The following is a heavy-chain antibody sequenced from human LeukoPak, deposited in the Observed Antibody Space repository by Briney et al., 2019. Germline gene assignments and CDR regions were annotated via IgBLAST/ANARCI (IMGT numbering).Heavy chain of an antibody. CDR2: ISAYNGNT. V-gene: IGHV1-18*01. Sequence: ASVKVSCKASGYTFTSYGISWVRQAPGQGLEWMGWISAYNGNTNYAQKLQGRVTMTTDTSTSTAYMELRSLKSDDTAVYYCARRYCTNGVCYDSFDIWGQGTMVTVSS. CDR3: ARRYCTNGVCYDSFDI. CDR1: GYTFTSYG. J-gene: IGHJ3*02. D-gene: IGHD2-8*01.